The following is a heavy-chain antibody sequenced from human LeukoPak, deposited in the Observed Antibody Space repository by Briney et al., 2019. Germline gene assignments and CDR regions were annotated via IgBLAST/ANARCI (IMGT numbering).Heavy chain of an antibody. CDR1: GGSISSSSYY. CDR2: IYYSGST. Sequence: SETLSLTCTVSGGSISSSSYYWGWIRQPPGKGLEWIGSIYYSGSTYYNPSLKSRVTMSVDTSKNQISLELSSVTAADTAVYYCARQDVEMATISNFDYWGQGTLVTVSS. D-gene: IGHD5-24*01. V-gene: IGHV4-39*07. CDR3: ARQDVEMATISNFDY. J-gene: IGHJ4*02.